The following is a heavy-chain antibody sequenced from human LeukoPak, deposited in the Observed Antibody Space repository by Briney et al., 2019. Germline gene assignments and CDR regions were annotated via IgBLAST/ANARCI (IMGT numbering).Heavy chain of an antibody. D-gene: IGHD4-17*01. CDR1: GGSISSSNW. V-gene: IGHV4-4*02. CDR3: ARDPLSTVTTSGDY. J-gene: IGHJ4*02. CDR2: IYHSGST. Sequence: SGTLSLTCAVSGGSISSSNWWSWVRQPPGKGLEWIGEIYHSGSTNYNPSLKSRVTISVDKSKNQFSLKLSSVTAADTAVYYCARDPLSTVTTSGDYWGREPWSPSPQ.